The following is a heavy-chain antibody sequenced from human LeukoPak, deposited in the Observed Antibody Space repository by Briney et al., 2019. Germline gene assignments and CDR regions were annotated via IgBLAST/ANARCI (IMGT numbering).Heavy chain of an antibody. Sequence: GGSLRLSCAASGFTLSSNYMNWVRQAPGKGLEWVALIWYDGSNKNYTDSVKGRLTISRDNSKDTLFLQMNSLRAEDTAVYYCAREGPRGNSQFDYWGQGTLVTVSS. D-gene: IGHD2/OR15-2a*01. CDR1: GFTLSSNY. CDR2: IWYDGSNK. V-gene: IGHV3-33*08. J-gene: IGHJ4*02. CDR3: AREGPRGNSQFDY.